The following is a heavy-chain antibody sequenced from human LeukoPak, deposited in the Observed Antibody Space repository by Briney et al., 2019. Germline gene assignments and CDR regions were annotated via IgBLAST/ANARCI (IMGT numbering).Heavy chain of an antibody. CDR3: SRLGLKARNPYGMDV. V-gene: IGHV4-39*01. CDR2: IYYSGST. D-gene: IGHD6-6*01. CDR1: GGSIISSSYY. J-gene: IGHJ6*02. Sequence: SETLSLTCTVSGGSIISSSYYWGWIRQPPGEGLEWIGSIYYSGSTYYNLSLESRVTISVDTSKNQFSLRLTSVTAADTALYYCSRLGLKARNPYGMDVWGQGTTVTVSS.